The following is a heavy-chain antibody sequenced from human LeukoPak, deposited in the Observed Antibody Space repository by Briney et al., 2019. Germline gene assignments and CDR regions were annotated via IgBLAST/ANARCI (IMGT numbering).Heavy chain of an antibody. CDR3: ARGGNYYDSSGYFDY. D-gene: IGHD3-22*01. J-gene: IGHJ4*02. Sequence: GASVKVSCKASGYTFTSYGISWVRQAPGQGLERMGWISAYNGNTNYAQKLQGGVTMTTDTSTSTAYMELRSLRSDDTAVYYCARGGNYYDSSGYFDYWGQGTLVTVSS. CDR2: ISAYNGNT. V-gene: IGHV1-18*01. CDR1: GYTFTSYG.